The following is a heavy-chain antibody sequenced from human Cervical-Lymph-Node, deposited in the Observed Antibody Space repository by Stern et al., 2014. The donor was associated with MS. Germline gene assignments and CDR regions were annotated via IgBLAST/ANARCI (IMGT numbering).Heavy chain of an antibody. V-gene: IGHV2-5*02. Sequence: ESGPALVKPTQTLTLTCTFSGFSLSTSGLGVGWIRQPPGEALELLAFIYWDYQKRYSPSLKSRLTITKDPPKNQVVLTLTNVDPVDTATYYCAHRTAGPFDYWGQGTLVTVSS. CDR1: GFSLSTSGLG. CDR2: IYWDYQK. CDR3: AHRTAGPFDY. J-gene: IGHJ4*02.